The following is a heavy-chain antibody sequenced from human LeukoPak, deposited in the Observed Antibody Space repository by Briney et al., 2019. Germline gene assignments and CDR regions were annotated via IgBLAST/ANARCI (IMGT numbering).Heavy chain of an antibody. CDR1: GYTFTSYY. CDR3: ARNPKYCSGGSCYSGLSYGMDV. V-gene: IGHV1-46*01. Sequence: ASVKVSCKASGYTFTSYYMHWVRQAPGQGLEWMGIINPSGGSTSYAQKFQGRVTMTRDTSTSTVYMELSSLRSEDTAVYYCARNPKYCSGGSCYSGLSYGMDVWGQGTTVTVSS. CDR2: INPSGGST. D-gene: IGHD2-15*01. J-gene: IGHJ6*02.